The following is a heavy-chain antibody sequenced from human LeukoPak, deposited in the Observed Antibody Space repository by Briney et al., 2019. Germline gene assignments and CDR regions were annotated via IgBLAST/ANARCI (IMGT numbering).Heavy chain of an antibody. J-gene: IGHJ6*02. CDR3: ARDLHGSGSYYNYYYGMDV. Sequence: PGGSLRLSCAASGFTFSSYAMSWVRQAPGKGLEWVSAISGSGGSTYYADSVKGRFTISRDNSKNTLYLQMNSLRAEDTAVYYCARDLHGSGSYYNYYYGMDVWGQGTTVTVSS. D-gene: IGHD3-10*01. V-gene: IGHV3-23*01. CDR2: ISGSGGST. CDR1: GFTFSSYA.